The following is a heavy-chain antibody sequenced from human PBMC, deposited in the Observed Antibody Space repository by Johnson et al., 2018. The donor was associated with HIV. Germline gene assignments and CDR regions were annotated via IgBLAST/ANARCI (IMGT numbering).Heavy chain of an antibody. Sequence: QMQLVESGGGVVQPGRSLRLSCAASGFTFSSYAMHWVRQAPGKGLEWVAVISYDGSNKYYADSVKGRFTISRDNSKNTLYLQMNSLRIDDTGVYYCAKDLGAAELTPDVFDLWGQGTMVTVS. D-gene: IGHD1-7*01. CDR3: AKDLGAAELTPDVFDL. V-gene: IGHV3-30-3*01. CDR1: GFTFSSYA. J-gene: IGHJ3*01. CDR2: ISYDGSNK.